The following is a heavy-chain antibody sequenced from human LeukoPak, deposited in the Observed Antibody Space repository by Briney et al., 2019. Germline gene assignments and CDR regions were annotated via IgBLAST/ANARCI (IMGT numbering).Heavy chain of an antibody. V-gene: IGHV3-30*02. D-gene: IGHD3-22*01. J-gene: IGHJ6*03. CDR1: GFTFSSYG. CDR2: IRYDGSNK. Sequence: GGSLRLSCSASGFTFSSYGMHWVRRAPGKGLEWVAFIRYDGSNKYYADSVRGRFTISRDNSKNTLYLQMNSLRAEDTAVYYCAKNYYDSSGYSYYYDYMDVWGKGTTVTVSS. CDR3: AKNYYDSSGYSYYYDYMDV.